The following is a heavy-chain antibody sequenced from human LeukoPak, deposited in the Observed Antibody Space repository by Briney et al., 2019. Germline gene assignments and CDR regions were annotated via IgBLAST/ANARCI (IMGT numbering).Heavy chain of an antibody. V-gene: IGHV3-7*03. CDR2: INQDGSQK. Sequence: GGSLRLSCAVSGFTFSSYWMSWFRQAPGKGLEWVANINQDGSQKFSVDSVKGRFTISRDNAKNSLSLQMNSLRVEDTAVHYCARDWFDGDYDRFDYWGQGTLVTVSS. D-gene: IGHD4-17*01. CDR1: GFTFSSYW. CDR3: ARDWFDGDYDRFDY. J-gene: IGHJ4*02.